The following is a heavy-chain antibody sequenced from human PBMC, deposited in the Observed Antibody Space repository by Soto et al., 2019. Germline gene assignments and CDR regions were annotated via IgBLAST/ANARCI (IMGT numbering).Heavy chain of an antibody. CDR3: AKDTDFY. V-gene: IGHV3-30*18. D-gene: IGHD2-21*01. Sequence: QVQLVESGGGVVQPGRSLRLSCAASGFTFSSYGMHWVRQAPGKGLEWVAVISYDGSNKYYADSVKGRFTISRDNSKNTLYLQMNSLRAEDTLVYYCAKDTDFYWGQGTLVTVSS. CDR1: GFTFSSYG. J-gene: IGHJ4*02. CDR2: ISYDGSNK.